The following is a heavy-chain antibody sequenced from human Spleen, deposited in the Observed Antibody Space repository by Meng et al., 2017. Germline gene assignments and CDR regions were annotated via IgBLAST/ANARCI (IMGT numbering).Heavy chain of an antibody. Sequence: QVQVVPSGAEVKRPGASVNVSCKASHYTFTGYGVSWFRQAPGQGLEWMAWLGAHDGDTSHAPKFQGRVTVSADRPTATAYMELRSLRSDDTAVYYCARGTPGRSYSDYWGQGTLVTVSS. CDR3: ARGTPGRSYSDY. D-gene: IGHD3-10*01. CDR1: HYTFTGYG. CDR2: LGAHDGDT. V-gene: IGHV1-18*01. J-gene: IGHJ4*02.